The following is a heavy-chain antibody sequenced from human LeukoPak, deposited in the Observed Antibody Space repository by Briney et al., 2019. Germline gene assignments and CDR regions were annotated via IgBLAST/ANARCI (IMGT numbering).Heavy chain of an antibody. CDR3: ARYSSSWYRDRFDY. J-gene: IGHJ4*02. CDR2: IKQDGSEK. Sequence: PGGSLRLSCAASGFTFSSYWMSWVRQAPGKGLEWVANIKQDGSEKYYVDSVKGRFTISRDNAKNSLYLQMTSLRAEDTAVYYCARYSSSWYRDRFDYWGQGILVTVSS. V-gene: IGHV3-7*01. CDR1: GFTFSSYW. D-gene: IGHD6-13*01.